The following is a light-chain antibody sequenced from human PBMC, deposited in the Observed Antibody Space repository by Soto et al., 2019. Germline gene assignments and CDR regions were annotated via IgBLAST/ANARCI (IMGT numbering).Light chain of an antibody. CDR1: QDISNN. Sequence: DIQMTQSPSSLSASVGERVTLTCQASQDISNNLNWYQQKPGKAASRLIYDASSLETGVPSSFSGSGSGTHFTFTISSLQPEDIATYYCQQFVNLPYTFGQGTKLEIK. CDR3: QQFVNLPYT. J-gene: IGKJ2*01. CDR2: DAS. V-gene: IGKV1-33*01.